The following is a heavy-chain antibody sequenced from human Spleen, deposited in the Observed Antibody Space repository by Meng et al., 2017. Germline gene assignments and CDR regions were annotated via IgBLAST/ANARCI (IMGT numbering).Heavy chain of an antibody. J-gene: IGHJ6*02. Sequence: GGSLRLSCAASGFTFSSYAMSWVRQAPGKGLEWVAVISYDGSNKDYAGPVKGRFTISRDNFNNTLYLQMNSLRAEDTAVYYCARAQITILNGMDVWGQGTTVTVSS. D-gene: IGHD3-3*01. CDR3: ARAQITILNGMDV. V-gene: IGHV3-30*01. CDR2: ISYDGSNK. CDR1: GFTFSSYA.